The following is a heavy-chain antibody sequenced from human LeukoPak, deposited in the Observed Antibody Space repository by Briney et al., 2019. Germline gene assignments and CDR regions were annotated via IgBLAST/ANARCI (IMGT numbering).Heavy chain of an antibody. CDR3: ARVSEAGAPYFDY. V-gene: IGHV4-59*01. CDR1: GGSISSYY. CDR2: IYYSGST. J-gene: IGHJ4*02. Sequence: SETLSLTCTVSGGSISSYYWSWIRRPPGKGLEWIGYIYYSGSTNYNPSLKSRVTISVDTSKNQFSLKLSSVTAADTAVYYCARVSEAGAPYFDYWGQGTLVTVSS. D-gene: IGHD6-19*01.